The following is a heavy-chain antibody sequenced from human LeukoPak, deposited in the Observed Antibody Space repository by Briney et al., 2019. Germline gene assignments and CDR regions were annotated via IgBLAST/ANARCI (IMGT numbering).Heavy chain of an antibody. Sequence: SETLSLTCTVSGGSISSGDYYWSWIRQPPGKGLEWIAYMYYSGSTYYNPSLKSRLTMSADTSKNQLSLKLSSVTAADTAVYYCARPYYYDSRIDPWGQGILVSVSS. D-gene: IGHD3-22*01. V-gene: IGHV4-30-4*01. J-gene: IGHJ5*02. CDR2: MYYSGST. CDR3: ARPYYYDSRIDP. CDR1: GGSISSGDYY.